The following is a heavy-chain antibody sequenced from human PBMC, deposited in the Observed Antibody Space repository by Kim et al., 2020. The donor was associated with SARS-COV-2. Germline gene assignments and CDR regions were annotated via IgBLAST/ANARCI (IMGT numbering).Heavy chain of an antibody. Sequence: GGSLRLSCAASGFTFDDYAMHWVRQAPGKGLEWVSGISWNSGSIGYADSVKGRFTISRDNAKNSLYLQMNSLRAEDTALYYCAIAAAGIDGWGQGTLVTVSS. J-gene: IGHJ4*02. D-gene: IGHD6-13*01. CDR1: GFTFDDYA. V-gene: IGHV3-9*01. CDR2: ISWNSGSI. CDR3: AIAAAGIDG.